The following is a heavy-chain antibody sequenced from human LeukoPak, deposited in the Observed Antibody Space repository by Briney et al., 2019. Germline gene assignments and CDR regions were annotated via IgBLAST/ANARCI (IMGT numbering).Heavy chain of an antibody. J-gene: IGHJ4*02. V-gene: IGHV3-33*08. CDR2: IWFDESNK. CDR3: ARDGDY. CDR1: GFTFSSYG. Sequence: GGSLRLSCAASGFTFSSYGMHWVRQAPGKGLEWVAVIWFDESNKDYADSVKGRFTISRDNSKNTLYLQMNSLRSEDTAVYYCARDGDYWGQGTLVTVSS.